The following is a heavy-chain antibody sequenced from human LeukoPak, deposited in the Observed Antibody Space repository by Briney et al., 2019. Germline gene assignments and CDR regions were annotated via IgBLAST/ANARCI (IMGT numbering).Heavy chain of an antibody. CDR2: IHYSGNT. V-gene: IGHV4-59*01. CDR1: GGSISSYY. CDR3: ARDLAKWLRWSDPPYYFDY. J-gene: IGHJ4*02. Sequence: SETLSLTCTVSGGSISSYYWSWIRQPPGKGLEWIGYIHYSGNTNYNPSLKSRVTISVDTSKNQFSLKLSSVTAADTAVYYCARDLAKWLRWSDPPYYFDYWGQGTLVTVSS. D-gene: IGHD5-12*01.